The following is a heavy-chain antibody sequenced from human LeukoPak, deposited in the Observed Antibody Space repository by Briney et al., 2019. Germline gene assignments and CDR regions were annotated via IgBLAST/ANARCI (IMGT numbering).Heavy chain of an antibody. CDR1: GLTFRTTW. V-gene: IGHV3-74*01. Sequence: GGSLRLSCATSGLTFRTTWMHWVRQAPGKGLMWVSRMNGEGTTIDYADSVKGRFTVSRDYAKNTLFLQMNNLRTEDTALYFCATARNFRFEYWGQGSLVTVSS. CDR2: MNGEGTTI. CDR3: ATARNFRFEY. J-gene: IGHJ4*02. D-gene: IGHD1-7*01.